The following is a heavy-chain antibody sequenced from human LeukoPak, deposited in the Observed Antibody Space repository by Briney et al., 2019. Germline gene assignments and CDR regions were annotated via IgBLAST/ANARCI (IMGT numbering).Heavy chain of an antibody. CDR2: INHSGST. J-gene: IGHJ4*02. Sequence: SETLSLTCAVYGGSFSGYYWSWIRQPPGKGLEWIGEINHSGSTNYNPSLKSRVTISVDTSKNQFSLKLSSVTAADTAVYYCARMGYYDSSGYYHFDYWGQGTLVTVSS. CDR1: GGSFSGYY. V-gene: IGHV4-34*01. CDR3: ARMGYYDSSGYYHFDY. D-gene: IGHD3-22*01.